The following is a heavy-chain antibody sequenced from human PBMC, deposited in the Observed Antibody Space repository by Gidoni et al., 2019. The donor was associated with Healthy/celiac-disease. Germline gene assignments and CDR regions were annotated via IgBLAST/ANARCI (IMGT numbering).Heavy chain of an antibody. CDR1: GFTFGDYA. CDR3: TRDGGRAYCGGDCYYYGMDV. D-gene: IGHD2-21*01. J-gene: IGHJ6*02. CDR2: IRSKAYGGTT. Sequence: EVQLVESGGGLVKPGRSLRLSCTASGFTFGDYAMSWFRQAPGKGLEWVGFIRSKAYGGTTEYAASVKGRFAISRDDSKSIAYLQMNSLKTEDTAVYYCTRDGGRAYCGGDCYYYGMDVWGQGTTVTVSS. V-gene: IGHV3-49*05.